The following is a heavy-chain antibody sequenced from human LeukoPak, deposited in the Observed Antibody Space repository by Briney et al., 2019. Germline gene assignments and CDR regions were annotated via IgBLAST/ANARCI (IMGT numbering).Heavy chain of an antibody. Sequence: PGGSLRLSCAASGFTFSSYGMHWVRQAPGKGLEWVAVIWYDGSNKYYADSVKGRLTISRDNSKNTLYLQMNSLRAEDTAVYYCARESSYYGMDVWGQGTTVTVSS. CDR1: GFTFSSYG. CDR2: IWYDGSNK. J-gene: IGHJ6*02. V-gene: IGHV3-33*01. CDR3: ARESSYYGMDV.